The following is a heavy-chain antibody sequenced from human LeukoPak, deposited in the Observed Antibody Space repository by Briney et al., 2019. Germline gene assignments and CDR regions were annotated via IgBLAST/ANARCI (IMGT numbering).Heavy chain of an antibody. Sequence: PSETLSLTCTVSGGSISSYYWSWIRQPPGKGLEWIGYIYYSGSTNYNPSIKSRVTISVDTSKNQFSLKLSSVTAADTAVYYCASGGYDGSLDYWGQGTLVTVSS. V-gene: IGHV4-59*01. CDR1: GGSISSYY. D-gene: IGHD3-10*01. CDR2: IYYSGST. J-gene: IGHJ4*02. CDR3: ASGGYDGSLDY.